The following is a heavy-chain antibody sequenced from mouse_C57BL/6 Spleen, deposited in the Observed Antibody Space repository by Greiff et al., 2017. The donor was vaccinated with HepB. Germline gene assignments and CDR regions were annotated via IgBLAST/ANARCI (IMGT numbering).Heavy chain of an antibody. Sequence: QVQLQQSGAELMKPGASVKLSCKATGYTFTGYWIEWVKQRPGHGLGWLGEVLPGGGSTNYNEKFRGKATFTADTSSNTAYMQLSSLTTEDSTIYYCARVQNYAMDYWGQGTSVTVSS. J-gene: IGHJ4*01. D-gene: IGHD6-1*01. CDR3: ARVQNYAMDY. V-gene: IGHV1-9*01. CDR1: GYTFTGYW. CDR2: VLPGGGST.